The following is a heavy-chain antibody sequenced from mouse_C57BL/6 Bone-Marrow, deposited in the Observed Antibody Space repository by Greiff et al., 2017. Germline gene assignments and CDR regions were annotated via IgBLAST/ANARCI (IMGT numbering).Heavy chain of an antibody. J-gene: IGHJ3*01. CDR2: IYPGSGST. D-gene: IGHD2-12*01. CDR1: GYTFTGYW. Sequence: QVQLKQPGAELVKPGASVKMSCKASGYTFTGYWITWVKQRPGQGLEWIGDIYPGSGSTNYNEKFKSKATLTVDTSSSTAYMQLSSLTSEDSAVYYCARGGFPFYDCAYWGQGTLVTVSA. CDR3: ARGGFPFYDCAY. V-gene: IGHV1-55*01.